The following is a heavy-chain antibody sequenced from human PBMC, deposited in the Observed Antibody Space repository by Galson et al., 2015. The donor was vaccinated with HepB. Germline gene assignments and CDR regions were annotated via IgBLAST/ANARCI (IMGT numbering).Heavy chain of an antibody. V-gene: IGHV3-21*01. Sequence: SLRLSCAASGFTFSSYSMNWVRQAPGKGLEWVSSISSSSSYIYYADSVKGRSTISRDNAKNSLYLQMNSLRAEDTAVYYCAREDYYYDSSGYYYFDYWGQGTLVTVSS. CDR3: AREDYYYDSSGYYYFDY. J-gene: IGHJ4*02. CDR2: ISSSSSYI. CDR1: GFTFSSYS. D-gene: IGHD3-22*01.